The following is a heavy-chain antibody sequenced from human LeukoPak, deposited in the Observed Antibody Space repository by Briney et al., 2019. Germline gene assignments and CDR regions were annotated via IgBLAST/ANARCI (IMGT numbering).Heavy chain of an antibody. CDR1: GFTVSSNY. V-gene: IGHV3-53*05. D-gene: IGHD4-23*01. J-gene: IGHJ4*02. CDR2: IYSGGST. CDR3: AKDRGPTVVTQGLVY. Sequence: GGSLRLSCAASGFTVSSNYMSWVRQAPGKGLEWVSVIYSGGSTYYADSVKGRFTISRDNSKNTLYLQMNSLRAEDMALYYCAKDRGPTVVTQGLVYWGQGTLVTVSS.